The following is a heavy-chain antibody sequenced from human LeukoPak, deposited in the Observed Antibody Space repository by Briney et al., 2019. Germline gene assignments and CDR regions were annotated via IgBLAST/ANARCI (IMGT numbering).Heavy chain of an antibody. D-gene: IGHD2-2*03. CDR3: AGSPRGGNWFDP. CDR2: INSDGSST. V-gene: IGHV3-74*01. J-gene: IGHJ5*02. CDR1: GFTFSSYW. Sequence: GGSLRLSCAASGFTFSSYWMHWVRQAPGKGLVWVSRINSDGSSTTYADSVRGRFTISRDNAKNTLYLQMDSLRAEDTAVYYCAGSPRGGNWFDPWGQGTQVTVSS.